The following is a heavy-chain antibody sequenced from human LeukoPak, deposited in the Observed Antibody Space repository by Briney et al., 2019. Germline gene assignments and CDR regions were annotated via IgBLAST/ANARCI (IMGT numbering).Heavy chain of an antibody. Sequence: GGSLRLSCAASGFTFSSYGMHWVRQAPGKGLEWVAVIWYDGSNKYYADSVKGRFTISRDNSKNTLYLQMNSLRAEGTAVYYCARDRGRTQLWLNLLPDYWGQGTLVTVSS. CDR1: GFTFSSYG. J-gene: IGHJ4*02. D-gene: IGHD5-18*01. CDR3: ARDRGRTQLWLNLLPDY. CDR2: IWYDGSNK. V-gene: IGHV3-33*01.